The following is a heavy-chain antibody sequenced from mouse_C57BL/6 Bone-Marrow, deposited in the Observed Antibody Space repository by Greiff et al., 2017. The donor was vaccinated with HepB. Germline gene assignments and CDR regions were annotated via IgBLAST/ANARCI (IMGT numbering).Heavy chain of an antibody. J-gene: IGHJ3*01. Sequence: DVMLVESGGGLVKPGGSLKLSCAASGFTFSSYAMSWVRQTPEKRLEWVATISDGGSYTYYPDNVKGRFTISRDNAKNNLYLQMSHLKSEDTAMYYCAGYYDYDGAWFAYWGQGTLVTVSA. D-gene: IGHD2-4*01. CDR1: GFTFSSYA. V-gene: IGHV5-4*03. CDR2: ISDGGSYT. CDR3: AGYYDYDGAWFAY.